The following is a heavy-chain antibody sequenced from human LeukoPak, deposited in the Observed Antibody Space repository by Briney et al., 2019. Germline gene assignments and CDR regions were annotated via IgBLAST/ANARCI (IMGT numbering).Heavy chain of an antibody. CDR2: INHSGST. V-gene: IGHV4-34*01. CDR3: ARHPARITMVRGALDY. Sequence: SETLSLTCAVYGGPFSGYYWSWIRQPPGKGLEWIGEINHSGSTNYNPSLKSRVTISVDTSKNQFSLKLSSVTAADTAVYYCARHPARITMVRGALDYWGQGTLVTVSS. J-gene: IGHJ4*02. D-gene: IGHD3-10*01. CDR1: GGPFSGYY.